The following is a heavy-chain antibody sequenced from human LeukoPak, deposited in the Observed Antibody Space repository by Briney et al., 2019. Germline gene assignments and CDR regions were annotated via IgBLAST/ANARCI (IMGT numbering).Heavy chain of an antibody. CDR1: GFAFSTLT. CDR3: AKVVPSMAAPFDH. D-gene: IGHD5-24*01. V-gene: IGHV3-23*01. J-gene: IGHJ4*02. CDR2: INVGGRT. Sequence: GGSLRLSCAASGFAFSTLTMNWVRQAPGKGLEWVSTINVGGRTDYADSVKGRFTISRDNSNNTLYLQMSSLRVDDTAVYYCAKVVPSMAAPFDHWGQGALVTVSS.